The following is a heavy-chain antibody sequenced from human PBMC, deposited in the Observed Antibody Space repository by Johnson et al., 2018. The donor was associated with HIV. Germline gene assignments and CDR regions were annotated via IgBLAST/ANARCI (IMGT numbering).Heavy chain of an antibody. J-gene: IGHJ3*02. D-gene: IGHD3-3*01. CDR3: ARGPFYPYCNFGSGYVDAFDI. Sequence: QVQLVESGGGVVQPGRSLRLSCAASGFTFSSYAIHWVRQAPGKGLEWVAVISYDGSNKYYADSVKGRFTISRDNSKNTLYLQMNSLRAEDTAVFSCARGPFYPYCNFGSGYVDAFDIWGQGTMVTVSS. V-gene: IGHV3-30-3*01. CDR2: ISYDGSNK. CDR1: GFTFSSYA.